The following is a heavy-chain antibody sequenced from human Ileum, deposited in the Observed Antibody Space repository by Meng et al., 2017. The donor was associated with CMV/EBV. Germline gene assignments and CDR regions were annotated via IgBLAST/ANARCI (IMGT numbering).Heavy chain of an antibody. V-gene: IGHV3-23*03. CDR3: AREGCTTHNSHFDS. Sequence: GGSLRLSCAASGVSFSNYAMNWVRQAPGKGLEWVAGVYSGRSAADYADSVKGRFMALRDDSKDTLVLQMESLRVDNTARYYCAREGCTTHNSHFDSWGQGSLVTVSS. CDR2: VYSGRSAA. CDR1: GVSFSNYA. D-gene: IGHD2/OR15-2a*01. J-gene: IGHJ4*02.